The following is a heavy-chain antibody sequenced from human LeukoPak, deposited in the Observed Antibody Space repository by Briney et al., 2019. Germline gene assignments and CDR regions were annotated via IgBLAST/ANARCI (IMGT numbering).Heavy chain of an antibody. CDR3: ARLGAYCGGDCYSGDYFDY. J-gene: IGHJ4*02. CDR1: GGSFSGYY. Sequence: SETLSLTCAVYGGSFSGYYWSWIPQPPGKGLEWIGELNHSGSTNYNPSLKSRVSISVDTSKTQFSLKLSSVTAADTAVYYCARLGAYCGGDCYSGDYFDYWGQGTLVTVSS. V-gene: IGHV4-34*01. CDR2: LNHSGST. D-gene: IGHD2-21*02.